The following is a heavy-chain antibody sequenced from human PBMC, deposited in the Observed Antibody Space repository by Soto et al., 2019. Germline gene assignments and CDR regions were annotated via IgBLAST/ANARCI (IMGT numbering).Heavy chain of an antibody. CDR1: GGSIRSNNW. D-gene: IGHD3-16*01. CDR3: ARISAYHLDY. V-gene: IGHV4-4*02. Sequence: KASETLSLTCAVSGGSIRSNNWWSWVRRPPGKGLEWIGEIYHSGVTNYNPSLKSRVTISVDKSKNQFSLKLSSLTAADTAVYYCARISAYHLDYWGQGTLVTVS. CDR2: IYHSGVT. J-gene: IGHJ4*02.